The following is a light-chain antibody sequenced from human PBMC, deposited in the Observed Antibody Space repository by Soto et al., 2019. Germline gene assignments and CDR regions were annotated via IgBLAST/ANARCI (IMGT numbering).Light chain of an antibody. Sequence: QSALTQPASVSVSPGQSITISCTGTSSDIGGYNHVSWYQQHPGRAPKLMIYDVSNRPSGVSNRFSGSKSGNTASLTISGLQAEDEADYHCSSYTSSTVLFGGGTKVTVL. CDR1: SSDIGGYNH. CDR2: DVS. CDR3: SSYTSSTVL. J-gene: IGLJ2*01. V-gene: IGLV2-14*01.